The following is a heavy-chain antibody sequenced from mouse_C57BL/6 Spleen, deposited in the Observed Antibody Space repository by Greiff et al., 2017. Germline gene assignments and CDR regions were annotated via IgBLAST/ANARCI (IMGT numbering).Heavy chain of an antibody. CDR1: GYTFTSYW. V-gene: IGHV1-61*01. Sequence: QVQLQQPGAELVRPGSSVKLSCKASGYTFTSYWMDWVKQRPGQGLEWIGNIYPSDSETHYNQKFKDKATLTVDKSSSPAYMQLSSLTAEDSAVYYCARRGYGSSPWFAYWGQGTLVTVSA. D-gene: IGHD1-1*01. CDR2: IYPSDSET. J-gene: IGHJ3*01. CDR3: ARRGYGSSPWFAY.